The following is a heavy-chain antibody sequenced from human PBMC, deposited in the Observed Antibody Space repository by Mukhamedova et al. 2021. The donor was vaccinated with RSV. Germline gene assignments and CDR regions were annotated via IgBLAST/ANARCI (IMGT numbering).Heavy chain of an antibody. CDR3: ANDKRELAGDYFDS. J-gene: IGHJ4*02. D-gene: IGHD1-7*01. V-gene: IGHV3-23*01. Sequence: VRQAPGKGLEWVAAISGTGYSTFEADSVKGRFTISRDNSKNTLYLHINSLRPDDTAVYYCANDKRELAGDYFDSWCPGTLVTVS. CDR2: ISGTGYST.